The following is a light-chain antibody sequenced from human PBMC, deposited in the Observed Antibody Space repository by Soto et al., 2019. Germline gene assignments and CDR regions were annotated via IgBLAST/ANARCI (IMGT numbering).Light chain of an antibody. V-gene: IGKV3-11*01. CDR3: QSLFT. CDR1: QSVSNY. CDR2: DVT. Sequence: EIVLTQSPATLSLSPGERATLSCRASQSVSNYLAWYQQKPGQAPRLRIYDVTNRATGIPSRFSGSGSGTDFTLTISSLEPADFAVYYCQSLFTFGPGTKVDIK. J-gene: IGKJ3*01.